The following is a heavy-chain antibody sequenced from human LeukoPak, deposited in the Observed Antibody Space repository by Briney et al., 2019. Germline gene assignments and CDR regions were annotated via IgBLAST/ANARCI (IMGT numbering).Heavy chain of an antibody. J-gene: IGHJ4*02. V-gene: IGHV4-59*08. Sequence: SETLSLTCTVSGGSISSYYWSWIRQPPGKGLEWIGYMYYSGSTNYNPSLKSRVTISVDTSKNQFSLKLSSVTAADTAVYYCARLARAYGDLDYWGQGTLVTVSS. CDR2: MYYSGST. CDR3: ARLARAYGDLDY. CDR1: GGSISSYY. D-gene: IGHD4-17*01.